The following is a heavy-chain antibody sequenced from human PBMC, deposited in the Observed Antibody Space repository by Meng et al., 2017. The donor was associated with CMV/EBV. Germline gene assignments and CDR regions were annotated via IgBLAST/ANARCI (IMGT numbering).Heavy chain of an antibody. J-gene: IGHJ6*02. CDR2: ISGSGGST. D-gene: IGHD3-3*01. V-gene: IGHV3-23*01. CDR3: ASKFWSGFYYYGMDV. CDR1: GFTFSSYA. Sequence: GESLKISCAASGFTFSSYAMSWVRQAPGKGLEWVSAISGSGGSTYYADSVKGRFTISRDNSKNTLYLQMNNLRAEDTAVYYCASKFWSGFYYYGMDVWGQGTTVTVSS.